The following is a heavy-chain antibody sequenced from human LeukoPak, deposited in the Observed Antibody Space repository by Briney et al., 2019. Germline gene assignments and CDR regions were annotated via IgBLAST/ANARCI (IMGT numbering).Heavy chain of an antibody. CDR2: ITPAGTT. V-gene: IGHV3-69-1*02. CDR3: ASTFTFGGVIVY. D-gene: IGHD3-16*02. J-gene: IGHJ4*02. CDR1: GFTLSDYY. Sequence: PGGSLRLSCAASGFTLSDYYMTWIRQAPGKGLEWVSYITPAGTTYYADSVKGRFTISRDNAKTSLYLQMSNLRADDTAVYYCASTFTFGGVIVYWGQGTLVTVSS.